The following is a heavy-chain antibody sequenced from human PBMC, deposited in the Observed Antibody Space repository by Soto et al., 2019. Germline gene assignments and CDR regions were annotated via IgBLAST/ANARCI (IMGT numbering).Heavy chain of an antibody. CDR2: IYYSGST. J-gene: IGHJ5*01. CDR1: GGSISSSSYY. V-gene: IGHV4-39*01. Sequence: SETLSLTCTVSGGSISSSSYYWGWIRQPPGKGLEWIGSIYYSGSTYYNPSLKRRATISVDTSKNQFSLKLSSVTAADTAVYFWARQTLGVTWLDPWGQGTLVTVSS. CDR3: ARQTLGVTWLDP.